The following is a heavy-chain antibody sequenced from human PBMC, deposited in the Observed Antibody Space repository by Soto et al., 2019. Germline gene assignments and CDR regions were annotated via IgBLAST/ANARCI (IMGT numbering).Heavy chain of an antibody. J-gene: IGHJ3*02. CDR3: AKEALVDTAMDTTGVDAFDI. V-gene: IGHV3-33*06. CDR1: GFTFSTYG. CDR2: IWYDGSNK. D-gene: IGHD5-18*01. Sequence: QVQLVESGGGVVQPGRSLRLSCAASGFTFSTYGMHWVRQAPGKGLEWVAVIWYDGSNKDYADSVKGRFTISRDNSKNTLYLQMISLRAEDTAVYYCAKEALVDTAMDTTGVDAFDIWGQGTMVTVSS.